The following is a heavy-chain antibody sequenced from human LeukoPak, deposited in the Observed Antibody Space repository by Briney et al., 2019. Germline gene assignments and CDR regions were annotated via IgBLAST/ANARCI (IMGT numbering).Heavy chain of an antibody. CDR1: GFTFNSYG. D-gene: IGHD1-1*01. J-gene: IGHJ4*02. V-gene: IGHV3-30*02. CDR3: AKDLIGTWAPDY. CDR2: IRSDGSTD. Sequence: GGSLRLSCAASGFTFNSYGIHWVRQAPGKGLAWVAFIRSDGSTDYYADSVKGRFTISRDNSKDTLYLQMNSLRGEDTAVYYCAKDLIGTWAPDYWGQGTLVTVSS.